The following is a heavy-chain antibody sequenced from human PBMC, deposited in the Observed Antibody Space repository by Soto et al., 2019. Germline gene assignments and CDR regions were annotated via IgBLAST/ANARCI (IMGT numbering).Heavy chain of an antibody. J-gene: IGHJ5*02. Sequence: QVQLVQSGAEVKKPGASVKVSCKASGYTFTSYGISWVRQAPGQGLEWMGWISAYNGNTNYAQKLQGRVTMTTDTSTSTAYMELRSLRSYDTAVSYCARDHDYIWGSYRYGNWFDPWGQGTLVTVSS. D-gene: IGHD3-16*02. V-gene: IGHV1-18*01. CDR1: GYTFTSYG. CDR3: ARDHDYIWGSYRYGNWFDP. CDR2: ISAYNGNT.